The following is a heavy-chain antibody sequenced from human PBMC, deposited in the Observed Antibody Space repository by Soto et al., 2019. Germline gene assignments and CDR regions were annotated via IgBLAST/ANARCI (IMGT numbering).Heavy chain of an antibody. CDR2: ISDRGDI. Sequence: SETLSLTCTVSGISITSSYWNWFRQSPGKGLEWIGQISDRGDINYNPPLESRVAISTDTSKNQVSLTLTAVNAADTAVYFSARGRHWFGPWRQVTLVTV. V-gene: IGHV4-59*08. CDR1: GISITSSY. CDR3: ARGRHWFGP. J-gene: IGHJ5*02.